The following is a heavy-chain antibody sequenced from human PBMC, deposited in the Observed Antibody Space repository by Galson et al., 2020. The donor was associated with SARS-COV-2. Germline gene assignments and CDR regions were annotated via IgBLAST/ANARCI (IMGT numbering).Heavy chain of an antibody. V-gene: IGHV4-31*03. CDR1: GDSISSGGYY. CDR3: ARGRGPAAVCLFDY. D-gene: IGHD2-2*01. CDR2: MYYSGST. Sequence: SETLSLTCTVSGDSISSGGYYWSWIRQHPGKGLECIGYMYYSGSTYYSPSLKSRVTMSLDTSENQFSLKLYSVTAADTAVYYCARGRGPAAVCLFDYWGQGILVTVSS. J-gene: IGHJ4*02.